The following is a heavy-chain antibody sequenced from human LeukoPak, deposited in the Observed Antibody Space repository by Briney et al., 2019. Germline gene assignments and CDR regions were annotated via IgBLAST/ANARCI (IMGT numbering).Heavy chain of an antibody. CDR3: AKLPKFGVVPYCDY. V-gene: IGHV3-23*01. Sequence: GGSLRLSCAASGFTFSSYAMSWVRQAPGKGLEWVSAISGSGGSTYYADSVKGRFTISRDNSKNTLYLQMNSLRAEDTAVYYCAKLPKFGVVPYCDYGGQGTLVTVSS. D-gene: IGHD3-3*01. CDR2: ISGSGGST. J-gene: IGHJ4*02. CDR1: GFTFSSYA.